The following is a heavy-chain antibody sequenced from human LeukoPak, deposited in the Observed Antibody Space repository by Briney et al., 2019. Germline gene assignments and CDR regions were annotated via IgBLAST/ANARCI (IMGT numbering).Heavy chain of an antibody. V-gene: IGHV3-23*01. CDR1: DPSSDYMT. D-gene: IGHD4/OR15-4a*01. CDR3: AKDRYNCARGILLPTNYEFDY. CDR2: ISGSGGDT. Sequence: GGSLRLSPAQRGDPSSDYMTCTGCQAPRKGLEWVSVISGSGGDTYYADSVKGRFTMSRDNSKNALYLQMDSLRPEDTALYYCAKDRYNCARGILLPTNYEFDYGGQGAQVTVSS. J-gene: IGHJ4*02.